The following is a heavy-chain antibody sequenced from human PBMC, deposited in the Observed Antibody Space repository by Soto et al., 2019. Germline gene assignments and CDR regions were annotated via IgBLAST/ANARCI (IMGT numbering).Heavy chain of an antibody. CDR2: IYHSGST. V-gene: IGHV4-30-4*01. Sequence: QVQLQDSGPGLVKPSQTLSLTCTVSGGSISSGDYYWSWIRQPPGKGLEWIGYIYHSGSTYYNPSLKRRVTISVDTSKNQFSLKLSSVTAADTAVYYCARERPDGARLDPWGQGTLVTVSS. J-gene: IGHJ5*02. D-gene: IGHD6-6*01. CDR1: GGSISSGDYY. CDR3: ARERPDGARLDP.